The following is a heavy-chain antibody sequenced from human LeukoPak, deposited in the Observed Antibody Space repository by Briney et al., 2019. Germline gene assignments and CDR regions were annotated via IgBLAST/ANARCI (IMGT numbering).Heavy chain of an antibody. CDR3: ARDGVVRGDGLAFDI. CDR2: IYSGGST. Sequence: GRSLRLSCAASGFTFSSYAMHWVRQAPGKGLEWVSVIYSGGSTYYADSVKGRFTISRDNSKNTLYLQMSSLRAEDTAVYYCARDGVVRGDGLAFDIWGQGTMVTVSS. J-gene: IGHJ3*02. D-gene: IGHD3-10*01. CDR1: GFTFSSYA. V-gene: IGHV3-53*01.